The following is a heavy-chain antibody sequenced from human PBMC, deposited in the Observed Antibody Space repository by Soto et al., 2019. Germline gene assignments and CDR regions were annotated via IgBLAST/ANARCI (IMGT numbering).Heavy chain of an antibody. CDR1: GGSISSSNW. Sequence: QVQLQESGPGLVKPSGTLSLTCAVSGGSISSSNWWSWVRQPPGKGLEWIGEIYHSGSTNYNPSLRRRVTISVDKSTHQFSLELSSVTAAATAVYYCARAAMGGSSWPFDYWGQGTLVTVSS. J-gene: IGHJ4*02. V-gene: IGHV4-4*02. CDR2: IYHSGST. CDR3: ARAAMGGSSWPFDY. D-gene: IGHD6-13*01.